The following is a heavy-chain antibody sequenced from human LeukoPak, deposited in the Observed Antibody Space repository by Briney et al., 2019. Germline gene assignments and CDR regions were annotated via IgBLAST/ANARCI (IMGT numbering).Heavy chain of an antibody. V-gene: IGHV3-30*04. CDR2: MSYDGSTK. J-gene: IGHJ4*02. CDR1: GFTFRTYS. CDR3: ARRLLQRGLDY. Sequence: GGSLRLSCAASGFTFRTYSMHWVRQAPGKGLEWVAVMSYDGSTKSYADSVKGRFTTSRDDSENTLYLQMNSLSAEDTAVYYCARRLLQRGLDYWGQGTLVTVSS.